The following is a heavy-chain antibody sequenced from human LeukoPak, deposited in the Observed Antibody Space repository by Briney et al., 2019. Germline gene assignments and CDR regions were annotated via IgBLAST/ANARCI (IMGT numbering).Heavy chain of an antibody. CDR2: IKQGGSEK. J-gene: IGHJ6*03. CDR1: GFTFSSYW. D-gene: IGHD6-19*01. CDR3: ARDRVWQWLVRDYYYYMDV. Sequence: PGGSLRLSCAASGFTFSSYWMSWVRQAPGKGLEWVANIKQGGSEKYYVDSVKGRFTISRDNAKNSLYLQMNSLRAEDTAVYYCARDRVWQWLVRDYYYYMDVWGKGTTVTVSS. V-gene: IGHV3-7*01.